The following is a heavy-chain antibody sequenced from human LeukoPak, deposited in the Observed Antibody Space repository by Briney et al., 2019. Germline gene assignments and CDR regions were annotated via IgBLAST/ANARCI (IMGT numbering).Heavy chain of an antibody. D-gene: IGHD4-11*01. CDR2: ISGSAGLT. Sequence: GGSLRLSCAASGFTFGTYAMNWVRQAPGRGLEWVSGISGSAGLTYDADSVKGRFTISRDNSKNMVFLQMNSLRAEDTAVYYCVKDGTWIFNYNFDYWGQGTLVTVSA. CDR1: GFTFGTYA. J-gene: IGHJ4*02. CDR3: VKDGTWIFNYNFDY. V-gene: IGHV3-23*01.